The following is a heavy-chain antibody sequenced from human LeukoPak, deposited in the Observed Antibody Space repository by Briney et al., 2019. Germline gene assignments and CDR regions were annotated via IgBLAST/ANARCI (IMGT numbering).Heavy chain of an antibody. CDR3: AREPGTTLTGGDY. J-gene: IGHJ4*02. D-gene: IGHD1-7*01. CDR2: IYHSGST. CDR1: GYSISSGYY. V-gene: IGHV4-38-2*02. Sequence: SETLSLTCTVSGYSISSGYYWGWIRQPPGKRLEWIGSIYHSGSTYYNPSLKSRVTISVDTSKNQFSLKLSSVTAADTAVYYCAREPGTTLTGGDYWGQGTLVTVSS.